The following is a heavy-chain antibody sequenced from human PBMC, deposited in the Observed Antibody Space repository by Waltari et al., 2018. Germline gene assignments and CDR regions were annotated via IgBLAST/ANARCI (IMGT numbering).Heavy chain of an antibody. D-gene: IGHD3-10*01. CDR3: ARAYYGSGSALYYYMDV. CDR2: IYTSGRT. Sequence: QVQLQESGPGLVKPSQTLSLTCTVSGGSISSGSYYWSWIRQPAGKGLEWIGRIYTSGRTNYNPSLKRRVTISVDTSKNQFSLKLSAVTAADTAVYYCARAYYGSGSALYYYMDVWGKGTTVTVSS. CDR1: GGSISSGSYY. V-gene: IGHV4-61*02. J-gene: IGHJ6*03.